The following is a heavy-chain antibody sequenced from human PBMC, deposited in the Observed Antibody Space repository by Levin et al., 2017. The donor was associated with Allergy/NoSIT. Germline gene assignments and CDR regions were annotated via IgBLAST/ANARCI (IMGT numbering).Heavy chain of an antibody. CDR1: GFTFRDYY. CDR3: ARGRLAAAANN. Sequence: LSLTCAASGFTFRDYYMSWIRQAPGKGLELVSYISGTSSAIIYADSVKGRFTISRDNAQNSLYLQMNSLRAEDTAVYFCARGRLAAAANNWGQGTLVTVSS. CDR2: ISGTSSAI. J-gene: IGHJ4*02. D-gene: IGHD6-13*01. V-gene: IGHV3-11*05.